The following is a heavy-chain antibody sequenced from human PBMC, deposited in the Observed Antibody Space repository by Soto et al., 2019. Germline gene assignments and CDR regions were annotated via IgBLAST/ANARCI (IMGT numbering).Heavy chain of an antibody. V-gene: IGHV4-59*01. CDR1: GGSISSYY. J-gene: IGHJ4*02. CDR2: IYYSGST. D-gene: IGHD2-8*01. Sequence: PSETLSLTCTVSGGSISSYYWSWIRQPPGKGLEWIGYIYYSGSTNYNPSLKSRVTISVDTSKNQFSLKLSSVTAADTAMYYCARRYAGNFDYWGQGTLVTVSS. CDR3: ARRYAGNFDY.